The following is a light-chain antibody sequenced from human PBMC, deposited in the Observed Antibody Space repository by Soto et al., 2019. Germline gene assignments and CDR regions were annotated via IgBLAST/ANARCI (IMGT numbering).Light chain of an antibody. J-gene: IGKJ1*01. V-gene: IGKV3-11*01. Sequence: EIVLTQSPATLSLSPGERATLSCRASQSVSSYLAWYQQKPGQAPRLLIYDAYNRATGITARFSGSGSGTDFTLTISSLEPEDFAVYYCQQRSNWLWMVGQGTKVEIK. CDR3: QQRSNWLWM. CDR1: QSVSSY. CDR2: DAY.